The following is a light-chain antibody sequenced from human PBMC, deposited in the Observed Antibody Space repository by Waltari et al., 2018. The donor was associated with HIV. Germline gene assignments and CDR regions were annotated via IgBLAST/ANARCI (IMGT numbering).Light chain of an antibody. J-gene: IGLJ3*02. V-gene: IGLV3-1*01. CDR3: QAWDSTTRV. CDR1: KLGEKY. CDR2: ADT. Sequence: SYEVTQPPSLSVSPGQTASITCSGDKLGEKYACWYQQKPGQSPILVIYADTKRPPWSPERFSAANSGNTATLTITGTQAMDESDYYCQAWDSTTRVFGGGTKLTVL.